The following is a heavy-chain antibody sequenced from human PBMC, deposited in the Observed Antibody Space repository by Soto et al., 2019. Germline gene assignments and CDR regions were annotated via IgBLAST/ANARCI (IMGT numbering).Heavy chain of an antibody. Sequence: QVQLQESGPGLVKPSQTLSLTCTVSGGSVTSYGYYWSWIRQHPGKGLEWIGYIYYTGTTYYNPSLKSRVTISVDTSENQFSLKLSSVTAADTAVYYCARDLHDPDAFDIWGQGTRVTVSS. CDR3: ARDLHDPDAFDI. V-gene: IGHV4-31*03. J-gene: IGHJ3*02. CDR1: GGSVTSYGYY. CDR2: IYYTGTT.